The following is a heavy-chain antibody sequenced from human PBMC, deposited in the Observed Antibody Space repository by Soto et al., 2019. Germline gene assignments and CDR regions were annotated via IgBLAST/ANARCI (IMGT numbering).Heavy chain of an antibody. CDR3: AKAAAPYDSRDYYFDY. D-gene: IGHD3-22*01. Sequence: EVQLLESGGGLVQPGGSLRLSCAASGFTFSAYAMSWVRQAPGKGLEWVSAISGSGGTTYYADSVKGRFTISRDTSKNTLYLQMSSLRAEDTAVYYCAKAAAPYDSRDYYFDYWGQGTLVTVSS. V-gene: IGHV3-23*01. CDR1: GFTFSAYA. CDR2: ISGSGGTT. J-gene: IGHJ4*02.